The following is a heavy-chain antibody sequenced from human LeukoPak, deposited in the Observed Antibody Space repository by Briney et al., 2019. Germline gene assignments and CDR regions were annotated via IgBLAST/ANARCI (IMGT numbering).Heavy chain of an antibody. V-gene: IGHV3-7*01. Sequence: PGGSLRLSCAASGFTFSNYWMSWVRQTPGKGPEWVANINQDGSEKYYVDSVKGRFTISRDNVENSLYLQMNSLRAEDTAVYYCARDKLAGATYFDYWGQGSLVTVSS. D-gene: IGHD1-26*01. CDR3: ARDKLAGATYFDY. J-gene: IGHJ4*02. CDR2: INQDGSEK. CDR1: GFTFSNYW.